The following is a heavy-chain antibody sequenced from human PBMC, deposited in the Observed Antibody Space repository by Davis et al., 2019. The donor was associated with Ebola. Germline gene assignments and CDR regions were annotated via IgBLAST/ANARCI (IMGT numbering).Heavy chain of an antibody. V-gene: IGHV3-23*01. CDR3: AKPPTNTWLSRRGLTNSYYYYGMDV. D-gene: IGHD3-22*01. J-gene: IGHJ6*02. CDR1: GFTFSSYA. Sequence: PGGSLRLSCAASGFTFSSYAMSWVRQAPGKGLEWVSAISGSGGSTYYADSVKGRFTISRDNSKNTLYLQMNSLRAEDTAVYYCAKPPTNTWLSRRGLTNSYYYYGMDVWGQGTTVTVSS. CDR2: ISGSGGST.